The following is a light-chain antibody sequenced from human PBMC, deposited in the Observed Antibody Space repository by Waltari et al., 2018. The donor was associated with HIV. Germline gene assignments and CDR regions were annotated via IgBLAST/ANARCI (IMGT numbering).Light chain of an antibody. CDR3: ASWDDSLSGWV. CDR1: SSNIGGNY. V-gene: IGLV1-47*01. J-gene: IGLJ3*02. CDR2: RNN. Sequence: QSVLTQPPSASGTPGQTVTISCSGSSSNIGGNYVYWYQRLPGTAPKLLIYRNNQRPSGVPDRFSGSKAGTSASLAISGLRSEDEADYYCASWDDSLSGWVFGGGTKVTVL.